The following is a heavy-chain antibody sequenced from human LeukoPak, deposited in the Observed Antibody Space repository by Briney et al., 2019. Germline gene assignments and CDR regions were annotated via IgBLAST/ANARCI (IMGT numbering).Heavy chain of an antibody. CDR2: IYYRGST. V-gene: IGHV4-59*08. J-gene: IGHJ4*02. D-gene: IGHD2-15*01. Sequence: SETLSLTCTVSGGSNSSYYWSWIRQPPGKGLEWIGYIYYRGSTNYNPSLKSRVTISVDTSKNQFSLKLSSVTAADTAVYYCARHGTVKYCSGGSCYSDAGLADYWGQGTLVTVSS. CDR1: GGSNSSYY. CDR3: ARHGTVKYCSGGSCYSDAGLADY.